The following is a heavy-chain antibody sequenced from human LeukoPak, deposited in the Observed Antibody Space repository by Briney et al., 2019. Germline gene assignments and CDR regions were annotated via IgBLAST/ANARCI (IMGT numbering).Heavy chain of an antibody. J-gene: IGHJ3*02. Sequence: GGSLRLSCAASGFTFSSYWMHWFRQAPGKGLVWVSRINSDGSSTSYADSVKGRFTISRDNAKNTLYLQMNSLRAEDTAVYYCARATARGYAFDIWGQGTMVTVSS. CDR2: INSDGSST. D-gene: IGHD4-17*01. CDR1: GFTFSSYW. V-gene: IGHV3-74*01. CDR3: ARATARGYAFDI.